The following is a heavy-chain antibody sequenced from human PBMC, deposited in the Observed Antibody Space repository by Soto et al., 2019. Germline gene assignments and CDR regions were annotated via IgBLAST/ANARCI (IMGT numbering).Heavy chain of an antibody. CDR1: GYSFMKDG. J-gene: IGHJ4*02. V-gene: IGHV1-18*01. CDR3: AREASVLIPAAQPSRFDS. D-gene: IGHD2-2*01. CDR2: ISPYSGYT. Sequence: ASVKVSCKGFGYSFMKDGINGVRQAPGQGLEWVGWISPYSGYTHSAQKFHGRLTLTTDTAASTAYMELRILRSADTALYYCAREASVLIPAAQPSRFDSWGQGTLVTVSS.